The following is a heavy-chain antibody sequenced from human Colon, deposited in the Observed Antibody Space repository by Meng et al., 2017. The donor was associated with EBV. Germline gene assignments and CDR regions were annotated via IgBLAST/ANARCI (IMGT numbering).Heavy chain of an antibody. J-gene: IGHJ2*01. CDR1: GGSISNSDYY. Sequence: QWLVQEWGPGLVKPSGTLSVTCSVSGGSISNSDYYWAWTRQPPGKGLEWIGSVYNTGSTYHNPSLRSRLTISLGTSKTQFSLNLNSVTAADTAVYYCARGQYSSTFPGYWYFDLWGRGTLVTVSS. D-gene: IGHD2-2*01. CDR3: ARGQYSSTFPGYWYFDL. V-gene: IGHV4-39*07. CDR2: VYNTGST.